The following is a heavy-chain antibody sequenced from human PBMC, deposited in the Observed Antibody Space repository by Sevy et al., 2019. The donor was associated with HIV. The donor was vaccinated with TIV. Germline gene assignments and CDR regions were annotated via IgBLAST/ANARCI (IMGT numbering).Heavy chain of an antibody. CDR2: ISSSNYFI. J-gene: IGHJ4*02. V-gene: IGHV3-21*01. CDR1: GFTFSSYS. Sequence: GGSLRLSCAASGFTFSSYSMSWVRQAPGKGLEWVSSISSSNYFIYYTDSVKGRFTISRDNAKNSLYLQMNSLRAEDTAVYYCAGSVYGHYPLDFDYWGQGTLVTVSS. D-gene: IGHD4-17*01. CDR3: AGSVYGHYPLDFDY.